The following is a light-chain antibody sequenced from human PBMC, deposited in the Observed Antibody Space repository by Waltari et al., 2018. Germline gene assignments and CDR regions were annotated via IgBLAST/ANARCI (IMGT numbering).Light chain of an antibody. CDR1: RGISNY. CDR2: AAS. Sequence: DIQMPQSPSVVFASVGYRATITCRASRGISNYVAWFQQKPGKVPKRLISAASSLQSGVPSRFSGSGSGTEFTLTIDSVQPEDFATYYCLQHSNYPPWTFGQGTKVEIK. J-gene: IGKJ1*01. V-gene: IGKV1-17*03. CDR3: LQHSNYPPWT.